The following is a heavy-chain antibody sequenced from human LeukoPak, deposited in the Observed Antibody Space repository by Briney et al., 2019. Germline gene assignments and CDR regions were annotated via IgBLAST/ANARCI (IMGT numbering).Heavy chain of an antibody. J-gene: IGHJ4*02. Sequence: SETPSLTCTVSGGSISSSSYYWGWLRQPPGKGLEWIGSIYYSGSTYYNPSLKSRVTISVDTSKNQFSLKLSSVTAADTAVYYCARQRPYYDFWSGYWVDYWGQGTLVTVSS. CDR1: GGSISSSSYY. CDR2: IYYSGST. CDR3: ARQRPYYDFWSGYWVDY. D-gene: IGHD3-3*01. V-gene: IGHV4-39*01.